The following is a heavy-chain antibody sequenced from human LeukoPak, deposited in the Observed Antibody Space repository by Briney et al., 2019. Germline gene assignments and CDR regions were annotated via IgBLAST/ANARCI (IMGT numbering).Heavy chain of an antibody. D-gene: IGHD6-19*01. CDR3: ARGQSYYYYMGV. CDR2: ISGSGGTT. V-gene: IGHV3-23*01. CDR1: GFTFSSYG. J-gene: IGHJ6*03. Sequence: GGSLRLSCAASGFTFSSYGMHWVREAPGKGLEWVSAISGSGGTTYYADSVKGRLTISRDNSKHTLYLQMSSLRDEDAAVYYCARGQSYYYYMGVWGKGTTVTISS.